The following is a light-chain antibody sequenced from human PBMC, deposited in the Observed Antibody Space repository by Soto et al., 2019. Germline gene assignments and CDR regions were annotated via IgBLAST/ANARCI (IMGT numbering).Light chain of an antibody. J-gene: IGLJ2*01. V-gene: IGLV1-44*01. CDR1: SSNIGSNT. Sequence: QLVLTQPPSASGTPGQRVTIPCSGSSSNIGSNTVNWYQQLPGTAPKLLIYSNNQWPSGVPDRFSGSKSGTSASLAISGLQSEDEADYYCAAWDDSLNGVAFGGGTKLTVL. CDR3: AAWDDSLNGVA. CDR2: SNN.